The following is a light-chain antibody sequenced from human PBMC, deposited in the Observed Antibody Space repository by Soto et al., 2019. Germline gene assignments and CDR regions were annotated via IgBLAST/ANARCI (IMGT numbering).Light chain of an antibody. Sequence: QSALTEPCSASGSPGQSVTISCTGTSSDVGGYNYVSWYQQHPGKAPKLMIYEVSERPSGVPDRFSGSKSGNTASLTVSGLQAEDEADYYCSSYAGRTLYVFGTGTKVTVL. CDR1: SSDVGGYNY. V-gene: IGLV2-8*01. J-gene: IGLJ1*01. CDR3: SSYAGRTLYV. CDR2: EVS.